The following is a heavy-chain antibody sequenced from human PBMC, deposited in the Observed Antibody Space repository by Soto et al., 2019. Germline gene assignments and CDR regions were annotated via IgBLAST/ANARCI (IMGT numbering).Heavy chain of an antibody. CDR3: AREGGALHIVSTGRVGFDH. J-gene: IGHJ4*02. CDR1: GYKFTSWN. D-gene: IGHD5-12*01. V-gene: IGHV1-18*01. Sequence: QVQLVQSGGEVKEPGASVKVSCKASGYKFTSWNVNWVRQAPGRGLEWMGWISTSNGHAKYADSLQGRVTMTTDTSTTTAYMELRSLRSDDTAEYFCAREGGALHIVSTGRVGFDHWGQGTQVTVFS. CDR2: ISTSNGHA.